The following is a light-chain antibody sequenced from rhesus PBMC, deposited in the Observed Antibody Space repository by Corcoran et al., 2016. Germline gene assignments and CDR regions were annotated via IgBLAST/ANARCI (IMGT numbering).Light chain of an antibody. V-gene: IGKV1-22*01. CDR3: LQYSSSPFT. Sequence: DIQMTQSPSSLSASVGDTVTITCRASQSISSWLDWYQQKPGKAPKLLIEKASSLQSGVPSRFSGSGSGTDFTHTNSSLQHEDFATYYCLQYSSSPFTFGPGTKLDIK. CDR1: QSISSW. J-gene: IGKJ3*01. CDR2: KAS.